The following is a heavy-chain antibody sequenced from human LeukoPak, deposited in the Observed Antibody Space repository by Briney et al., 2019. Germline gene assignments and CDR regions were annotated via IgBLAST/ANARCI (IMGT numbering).Heavy chain of an antibody. D-gene: IGHD6-6*01. CDR1: GFTFSSYW. CDR3: ARDIGLRKAVPPGWFDP. Sequence: PGGSLRLSCAASGFTFSSYWMSWVRQAPGKGLEWVASIKQDGSEKYCVDSVKGRFTISRDNANNSLYLQMNSLRADDTAVYYCARDIGLRKAVPPGWFDPWGQGALVTVSS. J-gene: IGHJ5*02. CDR2: IKQDGSEK. V-gene: IGHV3-7*01.